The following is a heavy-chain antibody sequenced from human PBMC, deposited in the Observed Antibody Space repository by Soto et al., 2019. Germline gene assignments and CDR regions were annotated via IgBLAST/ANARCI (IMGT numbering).Heavy chain of an antibody. V-gene: IGHV3-30-3*01. Sequence: GGSLRLSCAASGFTLSNYAMHWVRQAPGRGLEWVAILSYDGTTKFYADSVKGRFTISRDTSKDTLSLQVSGLRAEDTAVYYCARQSGPTLDYWGQGSLVTVSS. CDR3: ARQSGPTLDY. D-gene: IGHD3-3*01. CDR1: GFTLSNYA. J-gene: IGHJ4*02. CDR2: LSYDGTTK.